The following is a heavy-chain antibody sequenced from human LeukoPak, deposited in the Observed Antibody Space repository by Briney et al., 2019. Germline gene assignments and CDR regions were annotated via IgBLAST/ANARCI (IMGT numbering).Heavy chain of an antibody. CDR3: ARQGSAYDYDY. CDR1: GGSISSRSYY. D-gene: IGHD5-12*01. V-gene: IGHV4-39*01. J-gene: IGHJ4*02. Sequence: SETLSLTCTVSGGSISSRSYYWDWIRQPPGKGLEWIGRIYYSGSTYYNPSLKSRVTISVDTSKNQFSLKLSSVTAADTAVYYCARQGSAYDYDYWGQGTLVTVSS. CDR2: IYYSGST.